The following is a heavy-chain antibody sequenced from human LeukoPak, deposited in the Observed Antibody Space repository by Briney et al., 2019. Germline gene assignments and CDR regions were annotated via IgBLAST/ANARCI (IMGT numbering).Heavy chain of an antibody. CDR3: ARGHYYDSSGLDY. J-gene: IGHJ4*02. CDR1: GFTFSDYY. V-gene: IGHV3-11*01. D-gene: IGHD3-22*01. CDR2: ISSSGSSI. Sequence: GGSLRLSCAASGFTFSDYYMSWIRQAPGKGLEWVSYISSSGSSIDYADSVKGRFTISRDNSKNTLYLQMNSLRAEDTAVYYCARGHYYDSSGLDYWGQGTLVTVSS.